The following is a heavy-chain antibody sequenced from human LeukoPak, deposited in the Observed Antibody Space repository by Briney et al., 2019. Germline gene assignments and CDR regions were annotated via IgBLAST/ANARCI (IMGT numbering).Heavy chain of an antibody. D-gene: IGHD3-22*01. V-gene: IGHV3-23*01. CDR3: AKEFPIYYDSSGSDAFDI. Sequence: GGSLRLSCAASGFTFSSYAMHWVRQAPGKGLEWVSAISGSGGSTYYADSVKGRFTISRDNSKNTLYLQMNSLRAEDTAVYYCAKEFPIYYDSSGSDAFDIWGQGTMVTVSS. CDR1: GFTFSSYA. CDR2: ISGSGGST. J-gene: IGHJ3*02.